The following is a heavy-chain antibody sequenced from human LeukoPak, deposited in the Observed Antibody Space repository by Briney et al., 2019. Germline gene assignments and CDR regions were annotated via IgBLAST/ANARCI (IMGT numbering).Heavy chain of an antibody. D-gene: IGHD6-13*01. CDR2: ISGSGGST. V-gene: IGHV3-23*01. CDR1: GFTFSSYA. Sequence: GGPLRLSCAASGFTFSSYAMSWVRQAPGKGLEWVSAISGSGGSTYYADSVKGRFTISRDNSKNTLYLQMNSLRAEDTAVYYCATQYSSSWYSDYWGQGTLVTVSS. CDR3: ATQYSSSWYSDY. J-gene: IGHJ4*02.